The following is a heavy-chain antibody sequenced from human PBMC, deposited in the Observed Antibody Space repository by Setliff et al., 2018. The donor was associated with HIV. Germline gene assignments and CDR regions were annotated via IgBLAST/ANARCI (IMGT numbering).Heavy chain of an antibody. Sequence: SETLSLTCTVSGGSISSYYWSWIRQPPGKGLEWIGYIYYSGSTNYNPSLKSRVTISVDTSKNQFSLKVTSVTAADTAMYYCAGWSFHRSALRAYSWFDPWGQGTLVTVSS. CDR1: GGSISSYY. J-gene: IGHJ5*02. CDR3: AGWSFHRSALRAYSWFDP. D-gene: IGHD4-4*01. V-gene: IGHV4-59*01. CDR2: IYYSGST.